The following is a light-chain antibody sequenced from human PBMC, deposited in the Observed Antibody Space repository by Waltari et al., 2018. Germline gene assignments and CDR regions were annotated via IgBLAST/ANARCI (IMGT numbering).Light chain of an antibody. CDR1: GGDIAVYYY. Sequence: QSALTQPASVSGSPGQSITISCPGTGGDIAVYYYVSWYQQHPGKAPKLMIFEVSNRPSGTSNRFSGSKSGNTASLTISGLQAEDEADYYCSSYSRSGTPYVVFGGGTKLTVL. CDR2: EVS. J-gene: IGLJ2*01. CDR3: SSYSRSGTPYVV. V-gene: IGLV2-14*01.